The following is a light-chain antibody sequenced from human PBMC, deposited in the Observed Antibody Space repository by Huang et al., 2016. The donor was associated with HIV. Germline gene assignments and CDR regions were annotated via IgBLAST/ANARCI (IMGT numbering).Light chain of an antibody. J-gene: IGKJ2*01. CDR3: QQYNTYLYT. V-gene: IGKV1-5*03. CDR2: RAS. Sequence: DIQMTQSPSTLSASVGDRVTITCRASQNINTWLAWYKQKPRKAPNLLSYRASALQIGVPSRFTGSGSGTEFTLTITSLQPDDLATYYCQQYNTYLYTFGQGTKLEIK. CDR1: QNINTW.